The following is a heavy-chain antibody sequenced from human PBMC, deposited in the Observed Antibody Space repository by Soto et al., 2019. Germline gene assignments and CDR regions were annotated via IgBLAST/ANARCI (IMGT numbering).Heavy chain of an antibody. V-gene: IGHV3-66*01. J-gene: IGHJ4*02. Sequence: EVLLEESGGGFVQPGGSLRLSCAASGFTVSNNYMTWVRQAPGKGLEWVSVIQDGGSISYADCARDRFTISRDNSKNTVFLEMNSLRPEDTAVYVCERGEGSGSNALGHWGQGTLVTVSS. D-gene: IGHD3-16*01. CDR3: ERGEGSGSNALGH. CDR2: IQDGGSI. CDR1: GFTVSNNY.